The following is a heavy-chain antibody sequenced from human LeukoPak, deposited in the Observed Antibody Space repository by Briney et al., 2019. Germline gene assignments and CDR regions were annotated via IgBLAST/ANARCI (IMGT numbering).Heavy chain of an antibody. CDR3: ARDAGHQLSRRNYYAMDV. CDR1: GGSINSSSYY. D-gene: IGHD1-1*01. J-gene: IGHJ6*02. V-gene: IGHV4-39*07. CDR2: MYYRGST. Sequence: SETLSLTCTVSGGSINSSSYYWGWVRQPPGKELEWIGSMYYRGSTYYNPSLKSRVTISVDTSKNQFSLKLSSVTAADTAVYYCARDAGHQLSRRNYYAMDVWGQGTTVTVSS.